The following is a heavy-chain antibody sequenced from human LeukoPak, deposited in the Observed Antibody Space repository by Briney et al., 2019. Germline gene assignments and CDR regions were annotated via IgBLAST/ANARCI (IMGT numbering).Heavy chain of an antibody. V-gene: IGHV3-21*01. D-gene: IGHD3-3*01. CDR2: ISSSSYI. CDR3: ARDYYDFWSGYYKTWYFDL. CDR1: GFTFSSYS. Sequence: GGSLRLSCAASGFTFSSYSMNWVRQAPGKGLEWVSSISSSSYIYYADSVKGQFTISRDNAKNSLYLQMNSLRAEDTAVCYCARDYYDFWSGYYKTWYFDLWGRGTLVTVSS. J-gene: IGHJ2*01.